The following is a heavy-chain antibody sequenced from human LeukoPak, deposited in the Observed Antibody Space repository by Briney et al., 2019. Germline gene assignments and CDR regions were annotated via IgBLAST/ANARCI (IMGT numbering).Heavy chain of an antibody. J-gene: IGHJ3*02. CDR1: GGSISSYY. CDR2: IYTSGST. D-gene: IGHD3-10*01. V-gene: IGHV4-4*07. CDR3: ARDLVRGVIRIIDAFDI. Sequence: SETLSLTCTVSGGSISSYYWSWIRQPAGKGLEWIGRIYTSGSTNYNPSLKSRVTMSVDTSKNQFSLKLSSMTAADTAVYYCARDLVRGVIRIIDAFDIWGQGTMVTVSS.